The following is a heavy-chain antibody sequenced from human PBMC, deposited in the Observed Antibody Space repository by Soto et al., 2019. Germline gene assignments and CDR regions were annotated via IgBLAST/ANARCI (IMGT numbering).Heavy chain of an antibody. J-gene: IGHJ4*02. CDR2: ISGSGGST. D-gene: IGHD3-22*01. CDR3: AKVGGPKIYDSSGYYYFDY. CDR1: GFTFSSYA. Sequence: VGSLRLSCAASGFTFSSYAMSWVRQARGKGLEWVSAISGSGGSTYYADSVKGRFTISRDNSKNTLYLQMNSLRAEDTAVYYCAKVGGPKIYDSSGYYYFDYWGQGTLVTVSS. V-gene: IGHV3-23*01.